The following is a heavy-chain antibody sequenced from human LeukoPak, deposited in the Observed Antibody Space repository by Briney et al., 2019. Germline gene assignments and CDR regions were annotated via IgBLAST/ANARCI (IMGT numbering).Heavy chain of an antibody. Sequence: GASVKVSCKASGYTFTGQYLHWVRQAPGQGLEWMGWINPNSGGTSYAQKFQGRVTMTGDTSVSTAYMELRRLRSDDTAVYYCARGTDYDDYFQYWGQGTLVTVSS. CDR3: ARGTDYDDYFQY. D-gene: IGHD4-17*01. J-gene: IGHJ4*02. V-gene: IGHV1-2*02. CDR2: INPNSGGT. CDR1: GYTFTGQY.